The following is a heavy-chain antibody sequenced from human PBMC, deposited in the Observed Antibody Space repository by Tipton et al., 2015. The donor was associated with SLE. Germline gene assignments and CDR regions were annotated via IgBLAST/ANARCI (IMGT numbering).Heavy chain of an antibody. V-gene: IGHV3-48*03. D-gene: IGHD3-10*01. CDR3: AREGRLGVDAFDI. J-gene: IGHJ3*02. Sequence: SLRLSCAASGFTFSSYEMNWVRQAPGKGLEWVSYISSSGSTIYYADSVKGRFTISRDNAKNSLYLQMNSLRAGDTAVYYCAREGRLGVDAFDIWGQGTMVTVSS. CDR1: GFTFSSYE. CDR2: ISSSGSTI.